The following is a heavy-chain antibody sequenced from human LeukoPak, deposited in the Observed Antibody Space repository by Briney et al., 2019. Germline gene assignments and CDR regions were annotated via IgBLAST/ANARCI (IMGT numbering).Heavy chain of an antibody. J-gene: IGHJ6*02. CDR1: GLTVSSNY. CDR2: IYYGGST. D-gene: IGHD6-19*01. CDR3: ARDHRNTMAVGGYDFHGMYV. Sequence: PGGSLRLSCAASGLTVSSNYMTWVRQAPGKGLDWVSVIYYGGSTYYADSVKGRFTISRDNSKNTLYLQMNSLRVEDTAVYYCARDHRNTMAVGGYDFHGMYVWGQGTTVTVSS. V-gene: IGHV3-53*01.